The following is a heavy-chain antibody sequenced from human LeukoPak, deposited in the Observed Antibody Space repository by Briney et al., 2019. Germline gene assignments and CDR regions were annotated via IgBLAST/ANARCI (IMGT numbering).Heavy chain of an antibody. CDR1: GFTFSSYG. CDR3: AKGQWLVPDY. J-gene: IGHJ4*02. D-gene: IGHD6-19*01. V-gene: IGHV3-30*18. Sequence: GGSLRLSCAASGFTFSSYGMHWVRQAPGKGLEWVAVISYDGSNKYYADSVKGRFTISRDNSKNTLYLQMNSLRAEDTAVYYRAKGQWLVPDYWGQGTLVTVSS. CDR2: ISYDGSNK.